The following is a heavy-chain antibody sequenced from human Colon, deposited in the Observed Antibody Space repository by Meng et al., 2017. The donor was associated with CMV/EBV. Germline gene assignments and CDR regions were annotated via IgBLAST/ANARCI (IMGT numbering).Heavy chain of an antibody. CDR2: ISNSGSTI. V-gene: IGHV3-48*03. CDR1: GFMFSNYE. J-gene: IGHJ4*02. D-gene: IGHD5-18*01. Sequence: GESLKISCEASGFMFSNYEMNWVRQAPGKGLEWVSLISNSGSTISYAASVKGRFTISRDNAKNSLYLQMNSLRAEDTAVYYCVRVLLDSYGFPFDYWGQGTLVTVSS. CDR3: VRVLLDSYGFPFDY.